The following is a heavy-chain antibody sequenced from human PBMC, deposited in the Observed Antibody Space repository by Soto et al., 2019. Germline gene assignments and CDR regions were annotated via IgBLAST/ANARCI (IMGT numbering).Heavy chain of an antibody. J-gene: IGHJ2*01. V-gene: IGHV3-53*04. CDR2: IDSDDSA. CDR3: ARDPDVWFGELAWGPKVRHRHWYFDL. D-gene: IGHD3-10*01. Sequence: EVQLVESGGALVQPGGSLSLSCAASGFAVSTNCMIWVRQAPGKGLEWVSLIDSDDSAYYADSVKGRFTIFWQNSENKLYLNMNSLRTEDTAVYYCARDPDVWFGELAWGPKVRHRHWYFDLWGRGTLVTVSS. CDR1: GFAVSTNC.